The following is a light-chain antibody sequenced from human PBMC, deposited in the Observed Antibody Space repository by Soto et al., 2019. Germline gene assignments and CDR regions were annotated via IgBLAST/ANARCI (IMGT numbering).Light chain of an antibody. CDR1: SGDIGSYNR. J-gene: IGLJ3*02. CDR2: GNR. V-gene: IGLV2-14*03. Sequence: QSVLTQPASVSGSPGQSITISCTGTSGDIGSYNRVSWYQQHPGKAPKLVIYGNRNRPSGVPERFSGSKSGTSASLAITGLQAEDEADYYCQAYDYSLTASVFGGGTKVTVL. CDR3: QAYDYSLTASV.